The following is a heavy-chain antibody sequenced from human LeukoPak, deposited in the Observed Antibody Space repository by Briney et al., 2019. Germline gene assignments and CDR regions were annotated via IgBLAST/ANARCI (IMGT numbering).Heavy chain of an antibody. CDR3: ARGGGGAAAGHLDY. V-gene: IGHV3-21*01. D-gene: IGHD6-13*01. J-gene: IGHJ4*02. Sequence: GGSLRLSCAASGFTFSSYSMNWVRQAPGKRLEWVSSISSSSSYIYYADSVKGRFTISRDNAKNSLYLQMNSLRAEDTAVYYCARGGGGAAAGHLDYWGQGTLVTVSS. CDR2: ISSSSSYI. CDR1: GFTFSSYS.